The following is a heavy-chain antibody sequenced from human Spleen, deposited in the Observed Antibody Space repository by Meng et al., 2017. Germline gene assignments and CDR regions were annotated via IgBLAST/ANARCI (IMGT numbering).Heavy chain of an antibody. CDR1: GFTFSSYE. D-gene: IGHD3-10*01. J-gene: IGHJ6*02. V-gene: IGHV3-48*03. CDR2: ISSSGSTI. Sequence: GESLKISCAASGFTFSSYEMNWVRQAPGKGLEWVSYISSSGSTIYYADSVKGRFTISRDNSKNTLYLQMNSLRAEDTAVYYRAKARAGSGSYYRLYYYYGMDVWGQGTTVTVSS. CDR3: AKARAGSGSYYRLYYYYGMDV.